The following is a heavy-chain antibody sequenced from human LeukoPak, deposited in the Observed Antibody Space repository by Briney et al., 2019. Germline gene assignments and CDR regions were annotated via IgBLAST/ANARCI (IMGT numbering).Heavy chain of an antibody. CDR2: MNPYSTNT. V-gene: IGHV1-8*01. Sequence: ASVKVSCKASGYTFTSYDINWVRQATGQGLEWMGWMNPYSTNTGYAQKFQGRVTMTRNTAISTAYMELSSLRSEDTAVYYCVRGTQYCSDASCYNYWGQGTLVTVSS. J-gene: IGHJ4*02. CDR1: GYTFTSYD. CDR3: VRGTQYCSDASCYNY. D-gene: IGHD2-15*01.